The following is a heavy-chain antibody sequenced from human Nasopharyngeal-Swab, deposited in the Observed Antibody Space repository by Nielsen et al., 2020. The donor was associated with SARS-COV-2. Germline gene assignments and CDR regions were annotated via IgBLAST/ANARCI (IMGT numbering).Heavy chain of an antibody. CDR3: ARTVDIVATISWAGYYYYGMDV. D-gene: IGHD5-12*01. Sequence: WVRQAPEQGLEWMGGIIPIFGTANYAQKFQGRVTITADKSTSTAYMELSSLRSEDTAVYYCARTVDIVATISWAGYYYYGMDVWGQGTTVTVSS. CDR2: IIPIFGTA. V-gene: IGHV1-69*06. J-gene: IGHJ6*02.